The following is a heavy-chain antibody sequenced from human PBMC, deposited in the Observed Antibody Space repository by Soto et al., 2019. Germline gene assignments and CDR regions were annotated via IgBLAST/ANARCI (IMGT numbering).Heavy chain of an antibody. J-gene: IGHJ3*02. Sequence: EVQLLESGGGLVQPGGSLILSCVASGFTLSTYAMSWVRQATGKGLEWVSGITGSGGCRYYADSLNGRFTISRDNSKRTVSRHMNSLRAEDTAVYYCVNIRGNPSGAFDIWCPGTLVTVS. V-gene: IGHV3-23*01. CDR2: ITGSGGCR. D-gene: IGHD3-10*01. CDR3: VNIRGNPSGAFDI. CDR1: GFTLSTYA.